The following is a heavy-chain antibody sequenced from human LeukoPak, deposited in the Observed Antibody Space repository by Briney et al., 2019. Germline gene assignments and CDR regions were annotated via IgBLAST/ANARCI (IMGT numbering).Heavy chain of an antibody. V-gene: IGHV3-23*01. CDR2: ISGSGGST. Sequence: GGSLRLSCAASGFTFSSYAMSWVRQAPGKGLEWVSAISGSGGSTYYADSVKGRFTISRDNSKNTLYLQMNSLRAEDTAVYYCAPSGADSSGYYPDWFDPWGQGTLVTVSS. J-gene: IGHJ5*02. CDR3: APSGADSSGYYPDWFDP. D-gene: IGHD3-22*01. CDR1: GFTFSSYA.